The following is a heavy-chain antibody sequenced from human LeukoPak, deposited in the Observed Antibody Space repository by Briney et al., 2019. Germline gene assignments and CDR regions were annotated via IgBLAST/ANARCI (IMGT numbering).Heavy chain of an antibody. CDR1: GFTFSSHW. Sequence: PGGSLRLSCAASGFTFSSHWMHWVRQAPGKGLVWVSRINSDGSSISYADSVKGRFTISRDNAKNTLYLQMNSLRAEDTAVYYCARDRRLFDRPGREHYGMDVWGQGTTVTVSS. J-gene: IGHJ6*02. CDR3: ARDRRLFDRPGREHYGMDV. V-gene: IGHV3-74*01. D-gene: IGHD3-16*01. CDR2: INSDGSSI.